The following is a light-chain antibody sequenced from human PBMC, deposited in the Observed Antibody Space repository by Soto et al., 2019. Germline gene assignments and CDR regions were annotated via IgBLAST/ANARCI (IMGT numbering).Light chain of an antibody. V-gene: IGLV2-14*01. CDR3: SSYTSSILYV. J-gene: IGLJ1*01. CDR2: DVS. CDR1: SSDVGGYNY. Sequence: QSALTQPASVSGSPGQSITISCTGTSSDVGGYNYVSWYQQHPGKAPKLMIYDVSNRPSGVSNRLSGSKSGNTASMTITELQAEDEADYYCSSYTSSILYVFGTGTKVTVL.